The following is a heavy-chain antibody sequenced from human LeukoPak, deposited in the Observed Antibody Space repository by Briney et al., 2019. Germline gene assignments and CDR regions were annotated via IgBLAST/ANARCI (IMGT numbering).Heavy chain of an antibody. J-gene: IGHJ4*02. D-gene: IGHD7-27*01. CDR2: TYYRSGGYN. V-gene: IGHV6-1*02. CDR3: SRELAWGPADY. CDR1: GDSVASNSAA. Sequence: QSGPRLFQPSPALSLTYAIYGDSVASNSAAWGWIRQPPSRGLEWLRKTYYRSGGYNYYALSVKSRITINPDSSKNQVSLQLNSVTPEDTAVYYCSRELAWGPADYWGQGTLVTVSS.